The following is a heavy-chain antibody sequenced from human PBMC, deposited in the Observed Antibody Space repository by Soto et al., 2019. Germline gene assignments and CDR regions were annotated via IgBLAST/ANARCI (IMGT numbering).Heavy chain of an antibody. CDR3: ARSGYSYGPNPLLY. CDR2: IYYSGTT. Sequence: PSETLSLTCAVSGYSISSSNWWGWIRQPPGKGLEWIGYIYYSGTTYYNPSLKSRVTISVDTSKNQFSLKLTSVTAVDTAVYYCARSGYSYGPNPLLYWGQGTLVTVSS. CDR1: GYSISSSNW. V-gene: IGHV4-28*01. J-gene: IGHJ4*02. D-gene: IGHD5-18*01.